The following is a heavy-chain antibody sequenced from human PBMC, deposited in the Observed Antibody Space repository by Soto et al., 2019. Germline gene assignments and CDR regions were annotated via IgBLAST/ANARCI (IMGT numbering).Heavy chain of an antibody. D-gene: IGHD1-7*01. V-gene: IGHV3-23*01. CDR3: AKGPKFNWNYSNYYYYNGMDV. CDR1: GFTFSSYA. CDR2: ISGSGGST. Sequence: EVQLLESGGGLVQPGGSLRLSCAASGFTFSSYAMSWVRQAPGKGLEWVSAISGSGGSTYYADSVQGRFTISRDNSKNTLYLQMNSLRAEDTAVYYCAKGPKFNWNYSNYYYYNGMDVWGQGTTVTVSS. J-gene: IGHJ6*02.